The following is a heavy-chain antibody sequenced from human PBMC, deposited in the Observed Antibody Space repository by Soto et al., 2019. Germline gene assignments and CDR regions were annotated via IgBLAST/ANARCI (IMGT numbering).Heavy chain of an antibody. CDR3: ARDSVGEGGFDP. CDR2: INHSGST. Sequence: QVQLQQWGAGLLKPSETLSLTCAVYGGSFSGYYWSWIRQPPGKGLEWIGEINHSGSTNYNPSLKRRVTISVDTSKNQFSLKLSSVTAADTAVYYCARDSVGEGGFDPWGQGTLVTVSS. J-gene: IGHJ5*02. V-gene: IGHV4-34*01. D-gene: IGHD3-16*01. CDR1: GGSFSGYY.